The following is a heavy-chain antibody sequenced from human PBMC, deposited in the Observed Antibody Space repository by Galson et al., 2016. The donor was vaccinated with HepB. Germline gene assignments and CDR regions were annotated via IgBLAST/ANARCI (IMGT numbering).Heavy chain of an antibody. V-gene: IGHV1-46*01. J-gene: IGHJ4*02. CDR3: ARDSSGHVEIDY. CDR1: GYTFTSYY. D-gene: IGHD6-19*01. CDR2: LNPSGGST. Sequence: SVKVSCKASGYTFTSYYMHWVRQAPGQGLEWMGILNPSGGSTTYAQKFQGRVTMTRDTSTSTVYMELSSLRSEDTAVYYCARDSSGHVEIDYWGQGTLVTVSS.